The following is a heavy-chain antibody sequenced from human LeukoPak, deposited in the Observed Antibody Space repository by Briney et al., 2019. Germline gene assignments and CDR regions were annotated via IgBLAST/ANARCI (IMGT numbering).Heavy chain of an antibody. V-gene: IGHV1-24*01. CDR1: GYTLTELS. D-gene: IGHD3-10*01. CDR2: FDPEEGET. Sequence: ASVKVSCKVSGYTLTELSMHWVRQAPGKGLEWMGGFDPEEGETIYAQKFQGRVTMTEDTSTDTAYMELSSLRSEDTAVYYCATATQASYGSGSPFDYWGQGTLVTVSS. J-gene: IGHJ4*02. CDR3: ATATQASYGSGSPFDY.